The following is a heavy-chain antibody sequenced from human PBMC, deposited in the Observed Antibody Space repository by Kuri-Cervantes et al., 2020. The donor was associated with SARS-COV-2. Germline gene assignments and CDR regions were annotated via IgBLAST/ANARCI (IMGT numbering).Heavy chain of an antibody. CDR2: IYHDGST. V-gene: IGHV4-39*01. CDR1: GDTISSYSGSFHY. CDR3: ARHPLITLKEGWFDP. J-gene: IGHJ5*02. D-gene: IGHD3-22*01. Sequence: ESLKISCTVSGDTISSYSGSFHYWPWIRQPPGKGLEWIGSIYHDGSTYSNPSLKSRVTISVDTSKNQFSLRLSSVTAADTAVYYCARHPLITLKEGWFDPWGQGTLVTVSS.